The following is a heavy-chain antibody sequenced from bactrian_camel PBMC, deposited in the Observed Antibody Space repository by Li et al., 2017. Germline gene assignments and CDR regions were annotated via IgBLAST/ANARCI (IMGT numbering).Heavy chain of an antibody. D-gene: IGHD5*01. J-gene: IGHJ4*01. CDR1: GYTVSNYC. CDR3: AAVTPGIWGGGGGRWCLEREEDDFTF. V-gene: IGHV3S6*01. CDR2: IHTDGRVT. Sequence: QLVESGGGLVQPGGSLRLACTASGYTVSNYCLGWYRQAPGKDREGVAVIHTDGRVTYYADSVKGRFTISLEKPMNTVHLFMNSLKPEDTAMYYCAAVTPGIWGGGGGRWCLEREEDDFTFWGQGTQVTVS.